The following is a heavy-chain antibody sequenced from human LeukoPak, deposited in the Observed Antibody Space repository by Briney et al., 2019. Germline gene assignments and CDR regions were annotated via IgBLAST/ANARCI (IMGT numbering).Heavy chain of an antibody. Sequence: ASVKVSCKASGYTFTGYYMHWVRQAPGQGLEWMGRINPNSGGTNYAQKFQGRVTMTRDTSISTAYMELSRLRSDDTAVYYCARDFPIEPPLNIQLWLLPSTRDYYYYYMDVWGKGTTVTVSS. V-gene: IGHV1-2*06. CDR3: ARDFPIEPPLNIQLWLLPSTRDYYYYYMDV. CDR2: INPNSGGT. J-gene: IGHJ6*03. D-gene: IGHD5-18*01. CDR1: GYTFTGYY.